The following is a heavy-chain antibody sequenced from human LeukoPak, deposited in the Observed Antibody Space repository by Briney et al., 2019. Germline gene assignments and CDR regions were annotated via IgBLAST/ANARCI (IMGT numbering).Heavy chain of an antibody. CDR3: ASEIHYDFWSGSPAV. CDR2: IYHSGST. J-gene: IGHJ4*02. CDR1: GGSISSSGYY. Sequence: SETLSLTCTVSGGSISSSGYYWGWIRQPPGKGLEWIGTIYHSGSTYYNPSLKGRLTISVDTSKNQFSLKLSSVTAADTAVYYCASEIHYDFWSGSPAVWGQGTLVTVSS. V-gene: IGHV4-39*07. D-gene: IGHD3-3*01.